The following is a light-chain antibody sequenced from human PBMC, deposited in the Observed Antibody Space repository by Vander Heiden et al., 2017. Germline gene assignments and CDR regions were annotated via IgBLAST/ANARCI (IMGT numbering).Light chain of an antibody. CDR1: QLLLHSNGYNY. CDR2: LGS. CDR3: RQALQTPRT. Sequence: FVMTQSPLSLPVTPGAPASISCRSSQLLLHSNGYNYLDWYLQKPGQSPQLLIYLGSNRASGVPDRFSGSGSGTDFTLKISRVEAEDVGVYYCRQALQTPRTFGQGTRLEIK. V-gene: IGKV2-28*01. J-gene: IGKJ5*01.